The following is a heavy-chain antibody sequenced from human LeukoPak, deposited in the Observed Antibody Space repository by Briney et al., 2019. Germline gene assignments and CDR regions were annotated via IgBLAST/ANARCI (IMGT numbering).Heavy chain of an antibody. CDR3: ARDRFFCTSTICYTRGWFDT. CDR2: IYYLGSP. Sequence: HSETLSLTCTVPAGSISSGVYYCRWIRQPPGKGLERLAYIYYLGSPYYIPSLKSRITISVDTSKNQFSLKLSSVTAADTAVYYCARDRFFCTSTICYTRGWFDTCGQGTLVTVSS. D-gene: IGHD2-2*02. V-gene: IGHV4-30-4*01. CDR1: AGSISSGVYY. J-gene: IGHJ5*02.